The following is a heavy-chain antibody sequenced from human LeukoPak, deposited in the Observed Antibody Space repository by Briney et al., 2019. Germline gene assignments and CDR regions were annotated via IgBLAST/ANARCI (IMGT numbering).Heavy chain of an antibody. V-gene: IGHV4-31*03. CDR2: IYYSGST. D-gene: IGHD6-13*01. CDR3: ARKIAAAAPPDY. J-gene: IGHJ4*02. CDR1: GGSISSGGYY. Sequence: SETLSLTCTVSGGSISSGGYYWSWIRQHPGKGLEWVGYIYYSGSTYYNPSLKSRVTISVDTSKNQFSLKLSSVTAADTAVYYCARKIAAAAPPDYWGQGTLVTVSS.